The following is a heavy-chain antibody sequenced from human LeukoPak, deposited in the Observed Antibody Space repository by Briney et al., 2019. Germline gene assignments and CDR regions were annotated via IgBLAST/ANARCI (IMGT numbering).Heavy chain of an antibody. J-gene: IGHJ4*02. CDR3: AKRLSRGYYGKLIFDY. D-gene: IGHD2-15*01. CDR1: GFTFSDFA. Sequence: GGSLRLSCAPSGFTFSDFAMSWVRQSPGKGLQWVSSITTSGGSTYYADPLKGRFAISRDNSGSTLYLQMNSLRLEDSAVYYCAKRLSRGYYGKLIFDYWGQGALVTVSS. V-gene: IGHV3-23*01. CDR2: ITTSGGST.